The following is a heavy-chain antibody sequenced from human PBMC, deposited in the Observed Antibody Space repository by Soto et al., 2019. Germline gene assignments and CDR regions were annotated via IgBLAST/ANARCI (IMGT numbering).Heavy chain of an antibody. CDR3: ARGLGGRMDD. Sequence: QVQLVQSGAEVKKPGSSVRVSCKASGTIFSSYTIIWVRQAPGQGLEWMGRIIPILGETNSAQKLQGRVTLTADKSTNTAYMQLNSLRLEDTAVYYCARGLGGRMDDWGQGTTVTVSS. V-gene: IGHV1-69*08. CDR1: GTIFSSYT. J-gene: IGHJ6*02. CDR2: IIPILGET. D-gene: IGHD3-16*01.